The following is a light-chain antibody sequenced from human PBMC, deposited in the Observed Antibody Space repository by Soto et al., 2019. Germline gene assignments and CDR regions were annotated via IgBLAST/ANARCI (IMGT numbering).Light chain of an antibody. V-gene: IGKV1-5*01. CDR1: QSISSW. Sequence: DIQMTQSPSTLSASVGDRVTITCRASQSISSWLAWYQQKPGKAPKLLIYHASTRATGIPARFSGSGSGTEFTLTISSLQSEDFAVYYCQQYNNWPPWTFGQGTKVDIK. CDR3: QQYNNWPPWT. CDR2: HAS. J-gene: IGKJ1*01.